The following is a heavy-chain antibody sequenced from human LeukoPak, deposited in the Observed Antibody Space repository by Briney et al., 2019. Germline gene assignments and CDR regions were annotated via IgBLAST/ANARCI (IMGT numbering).Heavy chain of an antibody. CDR3: VRPPLTTVVNWFDP. J-gene: IGHJ5*02. CDR1: GFTFSSYW. V-gene: IGHV3-7*01. Sequence: PGGSLRLSCAASGFTFSSYWMSWVRQGPEKGLEWVANIKQDGSVKYYLDSVKGRFTISRDNAKNSLYLQMNSLRAEDTAVYYCVRPPLTTVVNWFDPWGQGTLVTVSS. D-gene: IGHD4-17*01. CDR2: IKQDGSVK.